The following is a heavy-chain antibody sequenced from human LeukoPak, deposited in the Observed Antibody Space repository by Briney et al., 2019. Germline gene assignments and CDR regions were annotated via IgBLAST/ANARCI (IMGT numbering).Heavy chain of an antibody. V-gene: IGHV4-39*01. CDR2: MYYSGTT. CDR1: GDSISSISYY. D-gene: IGHD6-13*01. Sequence: SETLSLTCTVSGDSISSISYYWGWIRQPPGKGLEWIGSMYYSGTTHYNPSLKSRVSISVDTSKNQFSLKLTSVTAADTAAYFCAASNSWHLFSHTWFDAWGQGLLVTVSS. J-gene: IGHJ5*02. CDR3: AASNSWHLFSHTWFDA.